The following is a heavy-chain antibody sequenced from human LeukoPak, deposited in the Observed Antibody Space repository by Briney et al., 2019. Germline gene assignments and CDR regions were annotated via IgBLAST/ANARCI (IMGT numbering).Heavy chain of an antibody. D-gene: IGHD6-6*01. J-gene: IGHJ4*02. CDR3: ASGYSSSSLFDY. CDR1: GYTFTSYD. CDR2: MSPNSGNT. V-gene: IGHV1-8*03. Sequence: ASVKVSCKASGYTFTSYDINWVRQAAGQGLEWMGWMSPNSGNTGYAQKFQGRVTITRNISISTAYMELNSLRSEDTAVYYCASGYSSSSLFDYWGQGTLVTVSS.